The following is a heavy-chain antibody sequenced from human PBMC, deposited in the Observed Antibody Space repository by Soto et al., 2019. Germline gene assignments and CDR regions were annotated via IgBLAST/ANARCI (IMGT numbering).Heavy chain of an antibody. V-gene: IGHV3-21*01. CDR2: ISSTSDYI. Sequence: PGGSLRLSCAASGFTFRTHSMYWVRQAPGKGLEWVSSISSTSDYIYYADSVKGRFTISRENAKNSLFLQMDSLRAEDTAVYYCVRDAVAATGSMGYWGQGTLVTVSS. J-gene: IGHJ4*02. CDR1: GFTFRTHS. CDR3: VRDAVAATGSMGY. D-gene: IGHD7-27*01.